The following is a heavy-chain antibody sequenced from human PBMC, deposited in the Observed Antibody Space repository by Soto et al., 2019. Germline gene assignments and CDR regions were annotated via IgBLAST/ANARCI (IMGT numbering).Heavy chain of an antibody. J-gene: IGHJ4*02. D-gene: IGHD2-21*02. CDR3: ARSRGDWIFDY. V-gene: IGHV4-59*01. CDR1: GGSISSYY. CDR2: IYYSGST. Sequence: PSETLSLTCTVSGGSISSYYWSWIRQPPGKGLEWIGYIYYSGSTNYNPSLKSRVTISVDTSKNQFSLKLSSVTAADTAVYYCARSRGDWIFDYWGQGTLVTVSS.